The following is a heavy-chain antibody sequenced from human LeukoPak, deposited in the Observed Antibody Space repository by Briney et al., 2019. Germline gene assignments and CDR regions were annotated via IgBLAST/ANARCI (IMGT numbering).Heavy chain of an antibody. Sequence: PGGSLRLSCAASGFTFSNDWMSWVRQAPGKGLEWMASIKGDGSDKYYVDSVKGRFTISIDNAKNSMYLQMNNLRAEDTAVYYCARDPETKRGRDGLDYWGPGTLVIVSS. J-gene: IGHJ4*02. CDR3: ARDPETKRGRDGLDY. V-gene: IGHV3-7*01. CDR2: IKGDGSDK. D-gene: IGHD1-14*01. CDR1: GFTFSNDW.